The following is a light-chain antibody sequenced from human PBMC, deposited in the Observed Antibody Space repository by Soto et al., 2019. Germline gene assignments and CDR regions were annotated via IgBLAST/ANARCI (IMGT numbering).Light chain of an antibody. V-gene: IGLV2-11*01. CDR3: QVWDSSANWV. J-gene: IGLJ3*02. CDR1: SSDVGGYDY. CDR2: DVT. Sequence: QSALTQPRSVSGSPGQSVTISCTGTSSDVGGYDYVSWYQQHPGKAPKLMISDVTKRPSGVPDRFSGSKSGNTASLTISRAQAGDEADYYCQVWDSSANWVFGGGTKVTVL.